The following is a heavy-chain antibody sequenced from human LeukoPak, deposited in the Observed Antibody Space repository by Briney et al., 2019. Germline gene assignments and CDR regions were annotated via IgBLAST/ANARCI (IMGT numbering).Heavy chain of an antibody. CDR2: IYVDGRTT. V-gene: IGHV3-74*01. Sequence: GGPLRLSCVVSGFTFSNYWMHWVRQPPGKGLVWVSHIYVDGRTTNYADSVKGRFTISRDNAKNTVYLEMNSLSVEDTATYYCIRDFRSADLWGQGTLVTVTS. J-gene: IGHJ5*02. CDR3: IRDFRSADL. CDR1: GFTFSNYW.